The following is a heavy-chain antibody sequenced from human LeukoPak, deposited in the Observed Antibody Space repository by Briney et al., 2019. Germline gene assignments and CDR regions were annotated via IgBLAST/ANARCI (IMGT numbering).Heavy chain of an antibody. CDR1: GGTFSSYA. D-gene: IGHD6-19*01. CDR3: ARASSGWYAWFDP. Sequence: ASVKVSCKASGGTFSSYAISWVRQAPGQGLEWMGWINPNSGGTNYAQKFQGWVTMTRDTSISTAYMELSRLRSDDTAVYYCARASSGWYAWFDPWGQGTLVTVSS. V-gene: IGHV1-2*04. CDR2: INPNSGGT. J-gene: IGHJ5*02.